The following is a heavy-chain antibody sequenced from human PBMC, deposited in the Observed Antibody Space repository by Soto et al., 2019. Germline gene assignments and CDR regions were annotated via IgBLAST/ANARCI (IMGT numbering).Heavy chain of an antibody. V-gene: IGHV1-69*12. J-gene: IGHJ4*02. CDR1: GGTFSTYA. CDR2: IIPMFGTA. D-gene: IGHD5-18*01. Sequence: QVQLVQSGAEVKKPESSVKVSCKAPGGTFSTYAISWVRQAPGQGLEWMGGIIPMFGTANYAQGFQDRVTITADASTNTVYMELSSLRSEDTAVYFCASGIQLWLRRINNGYSGWGQGTLVTVSS. CDR3: ASGIQLWLRRINNGYSG.